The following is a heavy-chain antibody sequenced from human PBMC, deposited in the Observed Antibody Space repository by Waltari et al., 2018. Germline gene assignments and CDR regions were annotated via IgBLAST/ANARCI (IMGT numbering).Heavy chain of an antibody. V-gene: IGHV1-46*01. J-gene: IGHJ4*02. CDR1: GYTFTSYY. D-gene: IGHD6-13*01. CDR2: RNPRCGST. CDR3: ARDPGGSAAAVPTTFDY. Sequence: QVQLVQSGAEVKKPGASVKVSCKASGYTFTSYYMHWLRQAPGQGLEWMGRRNPRCGSTSYAQKFQGRVTRTRDTSTSTVYMELSSLRSEDTAVYYCARDPGGSAAAVPTTFDYWGQGTLVTVSS.